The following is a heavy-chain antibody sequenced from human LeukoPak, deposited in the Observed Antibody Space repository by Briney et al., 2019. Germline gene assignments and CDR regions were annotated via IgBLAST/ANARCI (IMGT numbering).Heavy chain of an antibody. Sequence: ASVMVSCKASGGTFSSYAISWVRQAPGQGLEWMGGIIPIFGTANYAQKFQGRVTITADESTSTAYMELSSLRSEDTAVYYCARDSFYRWFGELRSDYYYYYYMDVWGKGTTVTISS. CDR3: ARDSFYRWFGELRSDYYYYYYMDV. CDR2: IIPIFGTA. D-gene: IGHD3-10*01. V-gene: IGHV1-69*13. CDR1: GGTFSSYA. J-gene: IGHJ6*03.